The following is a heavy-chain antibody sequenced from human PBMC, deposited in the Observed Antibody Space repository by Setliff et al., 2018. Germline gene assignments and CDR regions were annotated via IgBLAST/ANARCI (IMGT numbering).Heavy chain of an antibody. V-gene: IGHV1-18*01. CDR2: ISCYNGDR. Sequence: ASVKVSCKTSGYTFNTYGISWVRQAPGQGLEWMGWISCYNGDRRYAQSLQGRVTVTTDTSTNTVYMELRSLRSDDTAPYYCARVRPCGADCSTGVGGPFDFDFWGQGTLVTVSS. D-gene: IGHD2-21*02. J-gene: IGHJ4*02. CDR3: ARVRPCGADCSTGVGGPFDFDF. CDR1: GYTFNTYG.